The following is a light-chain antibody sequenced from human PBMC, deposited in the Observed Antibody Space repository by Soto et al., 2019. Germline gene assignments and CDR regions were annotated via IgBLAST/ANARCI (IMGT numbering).Light chain of an antibody. CDR3: SSYTSSSIAV. CDR1: SSDVGGYNS. J-gene: IGLJ7*01. V-gene: IGLV2-14*03. CDR2: DVS. Sequence: QSALTQPASVSGSPGQSITISCTGTSSDVGGYNSVYWYQHHPGKAPKLMIYDVSNRPSGVSNRFSGSKSGNTASLTISGLQAEDEADYYCSSYTSSSIAVFGGGTQLTVL.